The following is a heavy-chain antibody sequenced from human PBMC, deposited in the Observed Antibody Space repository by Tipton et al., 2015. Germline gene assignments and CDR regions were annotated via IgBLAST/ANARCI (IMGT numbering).Heavy chain of an antibody. CDR1: GFTFSSYS. J-gene: IGHJ4*02. Sequence: SLRLSCAASGFTFSSYSMSWVRQAPGKGLEWVANIKEDGSDKYYVDSVMGRFTISRDNAKNSLYLQMNSLRVEDTAVYYCARDVPKTGDNDSGIDCWGQGTLVTVSS. D-gene: IGHD1-14*01. CDR3: ARDVPKTGDNDSGIDC. V-gene: IGHV3-7*03. CDR2: IKEDGSDK.